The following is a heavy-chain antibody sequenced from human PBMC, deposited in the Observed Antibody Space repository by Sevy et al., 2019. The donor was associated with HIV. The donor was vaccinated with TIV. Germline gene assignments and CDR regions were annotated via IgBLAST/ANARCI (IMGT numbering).Heavy chain of an antibody. CDR1: GFTLSTYS. D-gene: IGHD2-21*01. CDR2: ISSGSTYI. CDR3: ARDASRLEMSYFDY. J-gene: IGHJ4*02. V-gene: IGHV3-21*06. Sequence: GGSLRLSCTASGFTLSTYSMNWVRQSPGKGLEWVSFISSGSTYIHYADSVKGRFTISRDNAKNSLYLQMNSLRAEDTAVYYCARDASRLEMSYFDYWGQGTLVTVSS.